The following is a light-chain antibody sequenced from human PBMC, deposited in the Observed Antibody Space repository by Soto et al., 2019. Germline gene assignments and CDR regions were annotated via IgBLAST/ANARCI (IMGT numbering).Light chain of an antibody. Sequence: IVMTQSPATLSVSPGEPATLSCRASQSIGTNLAWYQQKPGQPPRLLIYATSTRVTGVPVRFSGGGSGTEFTLSISSLQSEDFAVYYCQQYNTWPRTFGQGTKVDIK. J-gene: IGKJ1*01. CDR2: ATS. CDR3: QQYNTWPRT. CDR1: QSIGTN. V-gene: IGKV3D-15*01.